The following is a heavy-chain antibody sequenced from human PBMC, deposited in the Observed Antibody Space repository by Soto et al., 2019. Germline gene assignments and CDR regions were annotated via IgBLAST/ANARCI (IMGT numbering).Heavy chain of an antibody. D-gene: IGHD2-2*01. J-gene: IGHJ4*02. Sequence: GGSLRLSCAASGFTFSSYAMSWVRQAPGKGLEWVSATSGSGGSTYYADSVKGRFTISRDNSKNTLYLQMNSLRAEDTAVYYCAKGSPIVVVPAAMLGIFDYWGQGTLVTVSS. CDR3: AKGSPIVVVPAAMLGIFDY. V-gene: IGHV3-23*01. CDR1: GFTFSSYA. CDR2: TSGSGGST.